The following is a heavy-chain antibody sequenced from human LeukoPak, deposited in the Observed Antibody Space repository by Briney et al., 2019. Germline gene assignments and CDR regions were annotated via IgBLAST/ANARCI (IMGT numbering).Heavy chain of an antibody. CDR2: IYYSGST. J-gene: IGHJ4*02. V-gene: IGHV4-59*11. D-gene: IGHD3-10*01. Sequence: SETLSLTCTVSGDSISPLYWGWIRQPPGKGLEFIGYIYYSGSTNYSPSLKSRVSLSVDTSKNQFSLRLSSVTAADTAVYYCERGGVAAKYYFDYWGQGTLVTVSS. CDR3: ERGGVAAKYYFDY. CDR1: GDSISPLY.